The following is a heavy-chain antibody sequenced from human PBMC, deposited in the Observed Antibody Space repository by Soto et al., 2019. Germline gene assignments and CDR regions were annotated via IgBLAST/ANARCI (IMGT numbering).Heavy chain of an antibody. J-gene: IGHJ4*02. CDR2: IYSSWST. CDR1: GVSITSYY. D-gene: IGHD1-20*01. V-gene: IGHV4-4*07. Sequence: QVQLQESGPGLVKPSETLSLTCTVSGVSITSYYWSWIRQPAGKGLEWIGLIYSSWSTNYTPSLESRVTMSIDTAKIQFSLKLSSVTAADKAVYYCACLYNWNGWSDYWGQGTLVTVSS. CDR3: ACLYNWNGWSDY.